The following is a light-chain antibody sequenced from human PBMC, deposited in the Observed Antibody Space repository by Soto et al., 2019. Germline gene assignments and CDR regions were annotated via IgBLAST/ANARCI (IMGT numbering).Light chain of an antibody. V-gene: IGKV4-1*01. Sequence: DIVMTQSPDSLAVSLGERAAINCKSSQSVLYSSNNKNYLTWYQQKPGQPPKLLIYWASTRESGVPDRFSGSGSERDFTLTISTLQAEDVAVYYCQQYYNISYTFGQGNKLEIK. CDR3: QQYYNISYT. CDR1: QSVLYSSNNKNY. J-gene: IGKJ2*01. CDR2: WAS.